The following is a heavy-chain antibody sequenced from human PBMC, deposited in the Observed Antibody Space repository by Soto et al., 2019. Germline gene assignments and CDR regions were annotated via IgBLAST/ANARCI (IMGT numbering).Heavy chain of an antibody. CDR2: ISSSGSTI. CDR3: ARDHKGGYYYYGMDV. V-gene: IGHV3-48*03. Sequence: GGSLRLSCAASGFTFSSYEMNWVRQSPGKGLEWVSYISSSGSTIYYADSVKGRFTISRDNAKNSLYLQMNSLRAEDTAVYYCARDHKGGYYYYGMDVWGQGTTVTVSS. CDR1: GFTFSSYE. J-gene: IGHJ6*02.